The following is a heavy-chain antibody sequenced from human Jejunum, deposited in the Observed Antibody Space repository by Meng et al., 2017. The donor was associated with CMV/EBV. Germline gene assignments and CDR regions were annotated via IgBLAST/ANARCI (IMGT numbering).Heavy chain of an antibody. V-gene: IGHV1-2*02. CDR3: SSAPGDY. CDR1: GYSFRDYY. CDR2: INPKTGGT. J-gene: IGHJ4*02. D-gene: IGHD1-14*01. Sequence: SCKASGYSFRDYYMNWVRQAPGQGLEWMGWINPKTGGTDYAQKFQGRVTLTRDTSITTVYMELSNLKSDDSAVYYCSSAPGDYWGQGTLGTVSS.